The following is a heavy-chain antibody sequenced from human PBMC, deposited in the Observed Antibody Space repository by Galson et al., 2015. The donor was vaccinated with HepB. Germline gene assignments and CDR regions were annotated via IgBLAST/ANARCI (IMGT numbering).Heavy chain of an antibody. CDR2: IYTGGTT. Sequence: SLRLSCAASGFTVSSNYMSWVRQAPGKGLEWVSIIYTGGTTHYADSVKGRFTISRDDSKNKLFLQMNSLKTEDTAVYYCTTLGLRYFDWLLYEGGYWGQGTLVTVSS. J-gene: IGHJ4*02. CDR3: TTLGLRYFDWLLYEGGY. V-gene: IGHV3-53*01. CDR1: GFTVSSNY. D-gene: IGHD3-9*01.